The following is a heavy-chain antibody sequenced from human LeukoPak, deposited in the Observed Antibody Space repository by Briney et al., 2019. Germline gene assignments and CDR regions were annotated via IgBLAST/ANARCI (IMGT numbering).Heavy chain of an antibody. D-gene: IGHD2-21*01. CDR3: ARECGGDCYRAFDY. CDR2: IYTSGST. CDR1: GGSISSYY. J-gene: IGHJ4*02. Sequence: TSETLSLTCTVSGGSISSYYWSWIRQPAGRGLEWIGRIYTSGSTNYNPSLKSRVTMSVDTSKNQFSLKLSSVTAADTAVYYCARECGGDCYRAFDYWGQGTLVTVSS. V-gene: IGHV4-4*07.